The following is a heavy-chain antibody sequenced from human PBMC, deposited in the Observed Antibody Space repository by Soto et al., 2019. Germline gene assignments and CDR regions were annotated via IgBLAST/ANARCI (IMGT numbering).Heavy chain of an antibody. CDR3: ARHPERIAQIGWFDP. V-gene: IGHV3-48*01. Sequence: GGSMRLSCSASGFTFSSYSMNWVRQAPGKGLEWVSYISSSSSTIYYADSVKGRFTISRDNAKNSLYLQMNSLRAEDTAVYYCARHPERIAQIGWFDPWGQGTLVTVSS. D-gene: IGHD6-13*01. CDR2: ISSSSSTI. CDR1: GFTFSSYS. J-gene: IGHJ5*02.